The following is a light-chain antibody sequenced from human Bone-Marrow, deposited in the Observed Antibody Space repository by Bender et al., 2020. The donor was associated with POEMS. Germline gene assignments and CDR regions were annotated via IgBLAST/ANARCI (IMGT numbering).Light chain of an antibody. V-gene: IGLV2-14*02. CDR2: EAD. CDR1: SSDVGNYNL. Sequence: QSALTQPASVSGSPGQSITISCTGTSSDVGNYNLVSWYQQHPGKAPKLMIYEADKRPSGVPDRFSGSKSGTSASLAITGLQAEDEADYYCQSYDSSLSGSVIFGGGTKLTVL. J-gene: IGLJ2*01. CDR3: QSYDSSLSGSVI.